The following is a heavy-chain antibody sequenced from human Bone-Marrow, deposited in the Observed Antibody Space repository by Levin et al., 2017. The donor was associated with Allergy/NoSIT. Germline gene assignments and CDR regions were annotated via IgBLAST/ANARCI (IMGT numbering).Heavy chain of an antibody. Sequence: GGSLRLSCAASGFTVSSNYMSWVRQAPGKGLEWVSVIYSGGSTYYADSVKGRFTISRDNSKNTLYLQMNSLRAEDTAVYYCARETYYYGSGRRNYFDYWGQGTLVTVSS. J-gene: IGHJ4*02. CDR2: IYSGGST. V-gene: IGHV3-53*01. CDR1: GFTVSSNY. D-gene: IGHD3-10*01. CDR3: ARETYYYGSGRRNYFDY.